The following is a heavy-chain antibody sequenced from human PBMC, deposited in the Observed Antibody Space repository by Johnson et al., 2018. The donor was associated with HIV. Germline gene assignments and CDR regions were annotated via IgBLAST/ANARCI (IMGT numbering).Heavy chain of an antibody. V-gene: IGHV3-66*01. CDR2: IYSGGST. Sequence: VQLVESGGGLVQPGGSLRLSCAASGLTVSSNYMSWVRQAPGKGLEWVSIIYSGGSTYYADSVRGRFTVSRDNSKNTVFLQMNSLRVEDTAVYYCARDRGTIFDIWGKGTTVTVSS. D-gene: IGHD2-8*01. CDR1: GLTVSSNY. J-gene: IGHJ3*02. CDR3: ARDRGTIFDI.